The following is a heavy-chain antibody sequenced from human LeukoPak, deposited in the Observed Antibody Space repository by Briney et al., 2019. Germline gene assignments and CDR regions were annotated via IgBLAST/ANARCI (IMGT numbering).Heavy chain of an antibody. D-gene: IGHD3-22*01. CDR3: AKGSYYDGSGSFYFDY. CDR2: ISNNGGYT. CDR1: GFTFSSSA. Sequence: GGSLRLSCAASGFTFSSSAMSWVRQAPGKGLEWVSAISNNGGYTYYADSVKGRFTISRDNSKNTLYVQVNSLGTEDTAAYYCAKGSYYDGSGSFYFDYWGQGTLVTVSS. V-gene: IGHV3-23*01. J-gene: IGHJ4*02.